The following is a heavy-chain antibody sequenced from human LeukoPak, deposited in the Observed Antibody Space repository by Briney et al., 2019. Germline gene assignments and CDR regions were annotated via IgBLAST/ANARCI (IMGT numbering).Heavy chain of an antibody. J-gene: IGHJ4*01. V-gene: IGHV4-39*07. D-gene: IGHD3-9*01. Sequence: PSETLSLTCTVSGGSISSTSYYWGWIRQPPGKGLEWIGSIYYSGSTYYNPSLKSRVTISVDMSKNQFSLRLISVTAADTAVYYCARLTNILTGYYTAFFDSWGHGSRLTVSS. CDR3: ARLTNILTGYYTAFFDS. CDR2: IYYSGST. CDR1: GGSISSTSYY.